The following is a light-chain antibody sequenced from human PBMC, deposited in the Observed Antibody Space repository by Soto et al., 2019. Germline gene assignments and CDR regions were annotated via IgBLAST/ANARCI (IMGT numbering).Light chain of an antibody. CDR2: EGS. V-gene: IGLV2-23*01. Sequence: QSALTQPASVSGSPGQSITISCTGTSSDVGSYNLVSWYQQHPGKAPKLMIYEGSKWPSGVSNRFSGSKSGNTASLTISGLQAEDEADYYCCSYAGSSTYVFGTGTKLNVL. CDR1: SSDVGSYNL. CDR3: CSYAGSSTYV. J-gene: IGLJ1*01.